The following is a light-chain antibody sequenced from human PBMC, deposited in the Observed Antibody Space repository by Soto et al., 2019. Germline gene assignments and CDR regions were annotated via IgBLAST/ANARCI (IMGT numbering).Light chain of an antibody. J-gene: IGLJ1*01. Sequence: SYELTQPPSVSVSPGQTASITCSGDKLGDKYACWYQQKPGQSPVLVIYQDSKRPSGIPERFSGSNSGNTATLTISGTQAMDEADYYCQVWDSSPPYVFGTGTKLTVL. V-gene: IGLV3-1*01. CDR3: QVWDSSPPYV. CDR1: KLGDKY. CDR2: QDS.